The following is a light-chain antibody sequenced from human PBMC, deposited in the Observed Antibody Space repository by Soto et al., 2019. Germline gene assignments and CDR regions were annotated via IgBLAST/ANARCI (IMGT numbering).Light chain of an antibody. CDR2: GAS. CDR3: QQYNNWPFIT. CDR1: QSVRGN. Sequence: EFVLTQSPGTLPLSPGERATLSCRASQSVRGNLAWYQQKPGQSPRLLIYGASSRATGIPARFSGSGSGTEFTLTISSLQSEDFAVYYCQQYNNWPFITFGQGTRLEI. V-gene: IGKV3-15*01. J-gene: IGKJ5*01.